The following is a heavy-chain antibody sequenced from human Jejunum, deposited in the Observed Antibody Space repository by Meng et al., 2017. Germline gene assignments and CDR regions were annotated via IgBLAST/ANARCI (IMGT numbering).Heavy chain of an antibody. CDR1: GFTFSTSW. V-gene: IGHV3-7*01. CDR2: IKPDGSEK. CDR3: ARDWNWGWFD. J-gene: IGHJ4*02. D-gene: IGHD3-10*01. Sequence: GGSLRLSCAASGFTFSTSWMSWVRQAPGKGLEWVANIKPDGSEKYYVDSMKGQFTISRDNAKNSLYLQMNSLRAEDTATYYCARDWNWGWFDWGQGSLVTVSS.